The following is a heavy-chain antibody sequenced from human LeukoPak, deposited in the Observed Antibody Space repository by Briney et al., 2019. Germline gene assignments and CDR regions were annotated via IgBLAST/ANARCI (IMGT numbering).Heavy chain of an antibody. J-gene: IGHJ4*02. CDR2: ISSSGSYI. D-gene: IGHD4/OR15-4a*01. CDR1: GFTFSNYG. CDR3: ARWGGTMVTAPTY. Sequence: GGSLRLSCEASGFTFSNYGMNWVRQAPGKGLEWVSAISSSGSYIYYADSVKGRFTISRDNAKNSLYLQMNSLRAEDTAVYYCARWGGTMVTAPTYWGQGTLVTVSS. V-gene: IGHV3-21*01.